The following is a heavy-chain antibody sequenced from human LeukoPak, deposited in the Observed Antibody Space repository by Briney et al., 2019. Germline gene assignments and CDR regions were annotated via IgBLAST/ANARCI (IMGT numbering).Heavy chain of an antibody. CDR1: GYTFTSCD. J-gene: IGHJ4*02. CDR3: ARDIDSSGYYPPFFDY. V-gene: IGHV1-2*02. D-gene: IGHD3-22*01. Sequence: ASVKVSCKASGYTFTSCDINWVRQATGQGLEWMGWINPNSGGTNYAQKFQGRVTMTRDTSISTAYMELSRLRSDDTAVYYCARDIDSSGYYPPFFDYWGQGTLVTVSS. CDR2: INPNSGGT.